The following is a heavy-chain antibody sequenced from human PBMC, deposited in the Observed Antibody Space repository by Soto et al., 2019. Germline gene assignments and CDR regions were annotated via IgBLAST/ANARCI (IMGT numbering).Heavy chain of an antibody. V-gene: IGHV4-30-2*01. J-gene: IGHJ3*02. CDR2: IYHSGGT. D-gene: IGHD3-16*02. Sequence: PSETLSLTCAVSGESISSGGYSWTWIRQPPGKGLDWIGYIYHSGGTYYNPSLKSRVTISVDRSKNQFSLKVRSVTAADTAVYYCARGRSDDVFDIWGQGTVVTVSS. CDR3: ARGRSDDVFDI. CDR1: GESISSGGYS.